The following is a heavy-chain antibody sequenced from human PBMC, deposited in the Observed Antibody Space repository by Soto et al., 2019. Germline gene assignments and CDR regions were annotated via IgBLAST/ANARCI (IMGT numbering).Heavy chain of an antibody. CDR1: GGSISGYY. D-gene: IGHD4-17*01. CDR3: ARGEPKSPTTGGFDY. Sequence: SETLSLTCTVSGGSISGYYWNWIRQPPGKGLEWIGFIFYTGITNYNPSLKSRVTISLDTSKNQISLKLASVTAADTAVYFCARGEPKSPTTGGFDYWGRGTLVTSPQ. V-gene: IGHV4-59*01. J-gene: IGHJ4*02. CDR2: IFYTGIT.